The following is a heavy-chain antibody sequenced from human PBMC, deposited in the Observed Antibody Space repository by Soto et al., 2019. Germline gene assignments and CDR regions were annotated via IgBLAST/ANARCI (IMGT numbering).Heavy chain of an antibody. Sequence: QVQLVQSGAEVKKPGSSVKVSCTASGGTFNSYTLNWVRQAPGQRLEWVGRVNPIVGMSSSASKFQGRVNXTXDXXTSKAYMDLTGLKSEDTAVYYCATSYGSGSTHFDSWGQGTLVTVSS. V-gene: IGHV1-69*02. D-gene: IGHD3-10*01. CDR1: GGTFNSYT. CDR3: ATSYGSGSTHFDS. CDR2: VNPIVGMS. J-gene: IGHJ4*02.